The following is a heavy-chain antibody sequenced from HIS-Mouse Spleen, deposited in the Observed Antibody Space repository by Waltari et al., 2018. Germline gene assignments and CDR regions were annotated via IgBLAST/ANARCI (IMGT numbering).Heavy chain of an antibody. D-gene: IGHD6-6*01. J-gene: IGHJ4*02. CDR2: IWYDGSNK. V-gene: IGHV3-33*01. Sequence: QVQLVASGGGVVQPGRSVRPSCSSAGFTLSSDGLQWLRQAPGKGLEWVAVIWYDGSNKYYADSVKGRFTISRDNSKNTLYLQMNSLRAEDTAVYYCARYSSSSGVDYWGQGTLVTVSS. CDR1: GFTLSSDG. CDR3: ARYSSSSGVDY.